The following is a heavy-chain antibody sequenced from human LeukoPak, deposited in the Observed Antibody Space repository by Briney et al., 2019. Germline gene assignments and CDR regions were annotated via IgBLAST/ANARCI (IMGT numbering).Heavy chain of an antibody. V-gene: IGHV4-59*01. Sequence: SETLSLTCSVSGVSISSYYWSWIRQPPGKGLEWIGYIYYSGTTTYNPSLKSRVTISLDTSKNQFSLKLSSVTAADTAVYYCARVGYCSHGSCLRLDWYFDLWGRGTLVTVSS. CDR1: GVSISSYY. D-gene: IGHD2-15*01. CDR3: ARVGYCSHGSCLRLDWYFDL. CDR2: IYYSGTT. J-gene: IGHJ2*01.